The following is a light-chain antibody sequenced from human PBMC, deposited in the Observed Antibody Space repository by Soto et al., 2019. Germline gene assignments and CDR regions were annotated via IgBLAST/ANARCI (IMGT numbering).Light chain of an antibody. CDR3: QPYNNWPLT. CDR1: QSVSSY. J-gene: IGKJ4*01. V-gene: IGKV3D-15*01. CDR2: DAS. Sequence: EIVMTQSPATLSVSPGERGTLSCRASQSVSSYLAWYQQKPGQAPRLLIYDASNRATGIPARFSGSGSGTDFTLTISRLEPEDFAIYYCQPYNNWPLTFGGGTKVDIK.